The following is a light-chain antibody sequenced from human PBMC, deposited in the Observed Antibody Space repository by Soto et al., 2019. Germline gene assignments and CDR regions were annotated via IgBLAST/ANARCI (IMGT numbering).Light chain of an antibody. CDR3: QQYENLPRT. J-gene: IGKJ3*01. CDR2: DAS. V-gene: IGKV1-33*01. CDR1: QDINNY. Sequence: DIQMTQSPSSLSASVGDRVTITCQASQDINNYLNWFQQKPGKAPKLLIYDASNLETGVPSRFSGSGSGTDFTFTISSLQPEDIATYYCQQYENLPRTFGPGTKVDIK.